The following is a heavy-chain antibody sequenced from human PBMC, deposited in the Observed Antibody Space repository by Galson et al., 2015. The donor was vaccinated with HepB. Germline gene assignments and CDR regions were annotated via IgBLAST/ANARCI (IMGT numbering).Heavy chain of an antibody. D-gene: IGHD3-22*01. Sequence: ETLSLTCTVSGGSISSSSYYWGWIRQPPGKGLEWIGSIYYSGSTYYNPSLKSRVTISVDTSKNQFSLKLGSVTAADTAVYYCARGQYYDSSGSLFDYWGQGTLVTVSS. CDR1: GGSISSSSYY. CDR2: IYYSGST. J-gene: IGHJ4*02. V-gene: IGHV4-39*07. CDR3: ARGQYYDSSGSLFDY.